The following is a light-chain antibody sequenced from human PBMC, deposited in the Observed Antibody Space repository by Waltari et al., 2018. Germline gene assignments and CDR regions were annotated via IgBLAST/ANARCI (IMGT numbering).Light chain of an antibody. J-gene: IGKJ1*01. CDR3: QQSNDWPPWT. Sequence: EIVMTQSPGTLSVSPGERATLSCRASQRVGSNLAWYQRKPGQAHRLLIYGASTRATGIPARVSGSGSGTEFTLTISSLQSEDFAVYYCQQSNDWPPWTFGQGTKVEIK. V-gene: IGKV3-15*01. CDR1: QRVGSN. CDR2: GAS.